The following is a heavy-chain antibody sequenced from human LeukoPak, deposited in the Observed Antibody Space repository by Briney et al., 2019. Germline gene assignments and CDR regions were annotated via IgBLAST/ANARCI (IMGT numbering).Heavy chain of an antibody. D-gene: IGHD5-24*01. Sequence: GGSLRLSCAASGFTFTSYWMHWVRQAPGKGLVWVSRISTEGSSTIYADSVKGRFTISRDNAKNTLYLQMNSLRAEDTAVYYCARDSYNNVDYWGQGTLVTVSS. V-gene: IGHV3-74*01. CDR3: ARDSYNNVDY. CDR1: GFTFTSYW. CDR2: ISTEGSST. J-gene: IGHJ4*02.